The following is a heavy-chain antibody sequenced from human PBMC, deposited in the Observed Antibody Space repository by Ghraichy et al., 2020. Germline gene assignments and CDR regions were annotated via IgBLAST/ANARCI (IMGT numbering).Heavy chain of an antibody. CDR1: GGSISSYY. CDR3: ARLRDYYDSSGYFGWFDP. D-gene: IGHD3-22*01. V-gene: IGHV4-59*08. J-gene: IGHJ5*02. CDR2: IYYSGST. Sequence: SETLSLTCTVSGGSISSYYWSWIRQPPGKGLEWIGYIYYSGSTNYNPSLKSRVTISVDTSKNQFSLKLSSVTAADTAVYYCARLRDYYDSSGYFGWFDPWGQGTLVTVSS.